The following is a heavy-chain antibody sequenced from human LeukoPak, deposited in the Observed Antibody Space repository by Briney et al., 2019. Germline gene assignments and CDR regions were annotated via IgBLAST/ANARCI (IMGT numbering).Heavy chain of an antibody. J-gene: IGHJ4*02. CDR2: ISGSGGST. CDR1: GFTFSSYA. D-gene: IGHD2-2*01. Sequence: GGSLRLSCAASGFTFSSYAMSWVRQAPGKGLEWVSAISGSGGSTYYADSVKGRFTISRDNSKNTLYLQMNSLRAEDTAVYYCAKGLGFKRGLVPATAIYFDYWGQGTLVTVSP. CDR3: AKGLGFKRGLVPATAIYFDY. V-gene: IGHV3-23*01.